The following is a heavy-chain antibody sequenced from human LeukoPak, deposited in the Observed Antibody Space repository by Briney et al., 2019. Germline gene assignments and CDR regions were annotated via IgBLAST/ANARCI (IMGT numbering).Heavy chain of an antibody. J-gene: IGHJ5*01. CDR3: AREKGSSNYDS. CDR2: INGDGSST. CDR1: GFTFNTYW. D-gene: IGHD4-11*01. Sequence: GGSLRLSCATSGFTFNTYWIHWVRQVPGKGLVWVSRINGDGSSTAYADSVKGRFTISRDNAKNTLYLQMNSLRAEDTAVYYCAREKGSSNYDSWGQGTLVTVSS. V-gene: IGHV3-74*03.